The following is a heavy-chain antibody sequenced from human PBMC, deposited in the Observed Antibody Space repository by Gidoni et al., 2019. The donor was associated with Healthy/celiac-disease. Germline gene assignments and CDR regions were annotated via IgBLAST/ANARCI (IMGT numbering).Heavy chain of an antibody. D-gene: IGHD1-26*01. Sequence: VQLGQAGAAVTRPGSSVTVSCKASGGTCSSYAISWVRQAPGHGLEWRGGIIPSFSTANYAQKFQGRVTITPDESTSTAYMELSSLRSEDTAVYYCAGALGETPLSYYYYYMAVWGKGTTVTVSS. CDR1: GGTCSSYA. CDR2: IIPSFSTA. J-gene: IGHJ6*03. CDR3: AGALGETPLSYYYYYMAV. V-gene: IGHV1-69*01.